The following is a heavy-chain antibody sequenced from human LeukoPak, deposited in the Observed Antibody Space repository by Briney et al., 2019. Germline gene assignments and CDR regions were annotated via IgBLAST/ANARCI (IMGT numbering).Heavy chain of an antibody. CDR1: GFTFDDYA. Sequence: PGRSLRLSCAASGFTFDDYAMHWVRQAPGKGLAWVSGISWNSGSIGYADSVKGRFTISRDNAKNSLYLQMNSLRAEDTALYYCAKDIATGNRLYYFDYWGQGTLVTVSS. CDR3: AKDIATGNRLYYFDY. J-gene: IGHJ4*02. D-gene: IGHD1-14*01. V-gene: IGHV3-9*01. CDR2: ISWNSGSI.